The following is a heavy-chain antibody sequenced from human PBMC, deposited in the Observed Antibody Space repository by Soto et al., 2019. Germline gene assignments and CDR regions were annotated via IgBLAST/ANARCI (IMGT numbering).Heavy chain of an antibody. CDR1: GFSLSTTAEG. Sequence: QITLKESGPTLVKPTQTLTLTCTFSGFSLSTTAEGVGWIRQPPGTALEWLALIYWDDDERYSPSLKSRLTITKDTSKNQVVLTMTNVDPVHTATYYCAHGSCSSADCYPNPYLDYWGQGILVTVSS. CDR3: AHGSCSSADCYPNPYLDY. D-gene: IGHD2-2*01. J-gene: IGHJ4*02. V-gene: IGHV2-5*02. CDR2: IYWDDDE.